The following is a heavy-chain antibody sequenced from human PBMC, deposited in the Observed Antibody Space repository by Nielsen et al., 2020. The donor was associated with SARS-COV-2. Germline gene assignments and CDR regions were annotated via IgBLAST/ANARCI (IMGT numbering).Heavy chain of an antibody. CDR2: IHYTGSA. CDR3: VRDTLSHGLDV. CDR1: GDSISSSRYY. V-gene: IGHV4-31*03. J-gene: IGHJ6*02. D-gene: IGHD2/OR15-2a*01. Sequence: LRLSCSVSGDSISSSRYYWTWVRQHPGRGPEWIGNIHYTGSANYSPSLKSRLSMSLKTSKNQFSLSLKSMTAADSAEYYCVRDTLSHGLDVWGQGITVTVSS.